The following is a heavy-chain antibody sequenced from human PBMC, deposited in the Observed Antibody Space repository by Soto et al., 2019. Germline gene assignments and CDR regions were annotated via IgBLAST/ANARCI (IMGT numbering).Heavy chain of an antibody. Sequence: GGSQRLSCTASGFTFSSYWMSWVRQAPGKGLEWVANIKQDGSEKYYVDSVKGRFTISRDNAKNSLYLQMNSLRAEDTAVYYCASLSWYYGMDVWGQGTTVTVFS. CDR2: IKQDGSEK. D-gene: IGHD3-10*01. V-gene: IGHV3-7*01. J-gene: IGHJ6*02. CDR1: GFTFSSYW. CDR3: ASLSWYYGMDV.